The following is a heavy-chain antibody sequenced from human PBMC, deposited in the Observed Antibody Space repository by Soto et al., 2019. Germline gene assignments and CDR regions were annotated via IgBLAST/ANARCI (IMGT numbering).Heavy chain of an antibody. Sequence: QGQLVQSGAEVTKPGASVKVSCKTSGYTFTSYHISWVRQAPGQGLEWMGWISAYNTNTNYAQKFQGRVTMTTDTLTSTAYMELRSLRSDDTAVYYCARDTPPTDYWGQGTLVTVSS. V-gene: IGHV1-18*01. CDR2: ISAYNTNT. CDR1: GYTFTSYH. CDR3: ARDTPPTDY. J-gene: IGHJ4*02.